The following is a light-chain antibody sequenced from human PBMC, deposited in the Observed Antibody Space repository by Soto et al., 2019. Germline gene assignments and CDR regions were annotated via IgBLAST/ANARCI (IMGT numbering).Light chain of an antibody. CDR1: QSVASSY. V-gene: IGKV3-20*01. CDR2: GAS. Sequence: EIVLTQSPGTLSLAQGEGATLSCRASQSVASSYLAWYQQKPGQAPRLIIYGASNRATGTPDRFSGGGSGTDFTLTISRLEPEDFAVYYCQQYGSSSYTFGQGTKLEIK. J-gene: IGKJ2*01. CDR3: QQYGSSSYT.